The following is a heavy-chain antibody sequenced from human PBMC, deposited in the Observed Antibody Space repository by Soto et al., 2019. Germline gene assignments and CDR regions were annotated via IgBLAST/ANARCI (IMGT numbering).Heavy chain of an antibody. Sequence: ASVKVSCKASGYTFTSYGISLVRQAPGQGLEWMGWISAYNGNTNYAQKLQGRVTMTTDTSTSTAYMELRSLRSDDTAVYYCARVVATITYFDYWGQGTLVTVSS. V-gene: IGHV1-18*01. CDR3: ARVVATITYFDY. CDR2: ISAYNGNT. CDR1: GYTFTSYG. D-gene: IGHD5-12*01. J-gene: IGHJ4*02.